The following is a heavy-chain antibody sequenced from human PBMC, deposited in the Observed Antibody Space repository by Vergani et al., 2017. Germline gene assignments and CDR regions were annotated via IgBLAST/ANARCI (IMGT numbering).Heavy chain of an antibody. CDR3: AKALIKQLVFDYYYMDV. Sequence: QVQLVESGGGVVQPGRSLRLSCAASGFTFSSYGMHWVRQAPGKGLEWVAVISYDGSNKYYADSVKGRFTISRDNSKNTLYLQMNSLRAEDTAVYYCAKALIKQLVFDYYYMDVWGKGTTVTVSS. V-gene: IGHV3-30*18. J-gene: IGHJ6*03. D-gene: IGHD6-13*01. CDR2: ISYDGSNK. CDR1: GFTFSSYG.